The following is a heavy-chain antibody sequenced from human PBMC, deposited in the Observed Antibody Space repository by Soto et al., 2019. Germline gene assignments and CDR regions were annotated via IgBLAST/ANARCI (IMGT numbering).Heavy chain of an antibody. D-gene: IGHD6-19*01. CDR3: ARGGGSGLYRDYYYYDGMDV. CDR2: IIPIFGTA. V-gene: IGHV1-69*01. Sequence: QVQLVQSGAEVKKPGSSVKVSCKASGGTFSSYAISWVRQAPGQGLEWMGGIIPIFGTANYAQKFQGRVTITADDSTGTDYMELRSLRSEDTAGYYCARGGGSGLYRDYYYYDGMDVWGQGTTVTVSS. CDR1: GGTFSSYA. J-gene: IGHJ6*02.